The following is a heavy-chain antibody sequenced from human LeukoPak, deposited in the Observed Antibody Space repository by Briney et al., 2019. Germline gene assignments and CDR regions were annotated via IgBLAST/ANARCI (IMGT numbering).Heavy chain of an antibody. CDR1: GFTFSSYS. D-gene: IGHD2/OR15-2a*01. J-gene: IGHJ4*02. CDR3: ARAGNTRFDY. Sequence: GGSLRLSCAASGFTFSSYSMNWVRQAPGKGLEWVSSISSASSYIYYADSVKGRFTISRDNSKNTLYLQMNSLRAEDTAVYYCARAGNTRFDYWGQGTLVTVSS. CDR2: ISSASSYI. V-gene: IGHV3-21*04.